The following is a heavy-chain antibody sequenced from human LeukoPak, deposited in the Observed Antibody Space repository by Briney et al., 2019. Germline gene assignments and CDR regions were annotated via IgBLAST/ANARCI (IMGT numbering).Heavy chain of an antibody. Sequence: GGSLRLSCAASGFTFSSYAMSWVRQAPGKGLEWVSAISGSGGSTCYADSVKGRFTVSRDNSKNTLYLQMSSLRAEDTAIYYCAKDRSRMIPGDYYYHDMDVWGQGTTGTVSS. D-gene: IGHD3-16*01. CDR3: AKDRSRMIPGDYYYHDMDV. V-gene: IGHV3-23*01. CDR2: ISGSGGST. J-gene: IGHJ6*02. CDR1: GFTFSSYA.